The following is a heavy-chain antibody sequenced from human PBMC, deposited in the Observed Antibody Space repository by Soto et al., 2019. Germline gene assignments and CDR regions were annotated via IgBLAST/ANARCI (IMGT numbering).Heavy chain of an antibody. CDR2: IHNGNGDT. CDR3: ARDTGPGPIYFFDS. CDR1: GYTLTASA. Sequence: QVQLVQSGAEMKKPGASVRVSCKASGYTLTASAIHWVRQAPGQRLEWMGWIHNGNGDTRYSQKFQGRVTITRDTSANTANMELYTLPPENPALYSCARDTGPGPIYFFDSWGLGPLVTVPS. V-gene: IGHV1-3*04. J-gene: IGHJ4*02. D-gene: IGHD2-21*01.